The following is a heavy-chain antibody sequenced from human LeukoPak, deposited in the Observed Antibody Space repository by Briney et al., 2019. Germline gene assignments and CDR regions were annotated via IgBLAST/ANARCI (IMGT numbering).Heavy chain of an antibody. J-gene: IGHJ4*02. Sequence: GASVKVSCKASGYTFTSYYMHWVRQAPGQGLEWMGIINPSGGSTSYAQKFQGRVTMTRDMSTSTVYMELSSLRSEDTAVYYCARSYDSSGYYAGDFDYWGQGTLVTVSS. CDR1: GYTFTSYY. V-gene: IGHV1-46*01. CDR2: INPSGGST. D-gene: IGHD3-22*01. CDR3: ARSYDSSGYYAGDFDY.